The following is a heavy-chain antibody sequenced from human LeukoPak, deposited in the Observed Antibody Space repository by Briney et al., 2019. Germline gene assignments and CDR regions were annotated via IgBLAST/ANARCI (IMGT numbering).Heavy chain of an antibody. J-gene: IGHJ4*02. CDR2: INHSGST. Sequence: SETLSLTCAVYGGSFSGYYWSWIRQPPGKGLEWIGEINHSGSTYYNPSLKSRVTISVDTSKNQFSLKLSSVTAADTAVYYCARTYYDSSGYYYYWGQGTLVTVSS. D-gene: IGHD3-22*01. V-gene: IGHV4-34*01. CDR1: GGSFSGYY. CDR3: ARTYYDSSGYYYY.